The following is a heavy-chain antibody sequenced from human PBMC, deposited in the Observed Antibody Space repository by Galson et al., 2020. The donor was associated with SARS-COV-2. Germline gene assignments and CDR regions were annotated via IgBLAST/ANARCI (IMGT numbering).Heavy chain of an antibody. Sequence: ASVKVSCNVSGYSLIELSLHWVRQAPGKGLGWMGGYDPQLGETIYAQKFQGRVTMTDDTSADTAYMEVSSLTSEDTAVYYCASWKTDYVWGSYRTFDYWGQGTLLTVSS. D-gene: IGHD3-16*02. CDR1: GYSLIELS. J-gene: IGHJ4*02. CDR3: ASWKTDYVWGSYRTFDY. CDR2: YDPQLGET. V-gene: IGHV1-24*01.